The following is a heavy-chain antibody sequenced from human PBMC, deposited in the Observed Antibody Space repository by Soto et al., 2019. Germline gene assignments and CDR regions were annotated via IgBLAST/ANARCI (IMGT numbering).Heavy chain of an antibody. D-gene: IGHD3-22*01. V-gene: IGHV3-23*01. Sequence: EVQLLESGGGSVQPGGSLRLSCAAPGSTFSSYTFHWVRQAPGKGLEWVSCITGSGDLTHYAESVQGRFTISRDQSRNMLYLQMKSLRVEDTAVYYWAREERLNSGYYYVTGDFYYHALDVWGQGTTVTVSS. CDR1: GSTFSSYT. J-gene: IGHJ6*02. CDR2: ITGSGDLT. CDR3: AREERLNSGYYYVTGDFYYHALDV.